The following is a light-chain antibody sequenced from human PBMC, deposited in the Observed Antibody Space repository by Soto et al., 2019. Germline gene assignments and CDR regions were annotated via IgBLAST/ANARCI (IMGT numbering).Light chain of an antibody. CDR2: AAS. J-gene: IGKJ1*01. Sequence: AIRMTQSPYSLSASTGDRVTITCRASQGISSYLACYKQKPEKAPKILIYAASTLQSGVPSRFSGSGSGTDFTLTISCLQSEDFATYYCQQYYSHPLTFGQGTKVEIK. V-gene: IGKV1-8*01. CDR1: QGISSY. CDR3: QQYYSHPLT.